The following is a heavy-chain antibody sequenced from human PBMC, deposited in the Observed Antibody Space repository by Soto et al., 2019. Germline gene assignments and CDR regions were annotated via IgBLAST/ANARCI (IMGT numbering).Heavy chain of an antibody. V-gene: IGHV4-59*08. CDR2: ISYSGSP. J-gene: IGHJ5*02. D-gene: IGHD2-15*01. Sequence: SETLSLTCTVSGASISTYYWSWSRQPPGKGLEWIGYISYSGSPNYSPSIKSRVTISMDTSKNQFSLKLSSVTATDTAVYYCGRGRGVVVVAATRLARKNWFDPWGQGTLVTVSS. CDR3: GRGRGVVVVAATRLARKNWFDP. CDR1: GASISTYY.